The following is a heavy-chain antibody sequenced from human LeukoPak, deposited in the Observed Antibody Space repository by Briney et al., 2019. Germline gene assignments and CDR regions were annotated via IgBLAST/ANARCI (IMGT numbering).Heavy chain of an antibody. CDR1: GYTFTGYY. J-gene: IGHJ4*02. D-gene: IGHD2-2*01. V-gene: IGHV1-2*06. CDR2: INPISGGT. CDR3: ARYCSSTSCYSDY. Sequence: ASVKVSRKASGYTFTGYYMHWVRQAPGQGLEYMGRINPISGGTVYAQKFQGRVTMTRDTSITTAYMELTRLTSDDTPVYYCARYCSSTSCYSDYWGQGTLVTVSS.